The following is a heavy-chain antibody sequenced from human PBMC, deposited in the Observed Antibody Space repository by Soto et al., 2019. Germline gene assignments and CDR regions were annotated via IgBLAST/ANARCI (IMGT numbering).Heavy chain of an antibody. CDR3: ARANYFDSSGPFDY. D-gene: IGHD3-22*01. J-gene: IGHJ4*02. CDR2: IYYSGST. CDR1: GGSISSGAYY. Sequence: QVQLQESGPGLVKPSQTLSLTCTVSGGSISSGAYYWSWIRQHPGKGLEWIGYIYYSGSTYYNPSLDSRVTLSVDTSRKQFSLKVSSVTAADTAVYYCARANYFDSSGPFDYWGPGTLVTVSS. V-gene: IGHV4-31*03.